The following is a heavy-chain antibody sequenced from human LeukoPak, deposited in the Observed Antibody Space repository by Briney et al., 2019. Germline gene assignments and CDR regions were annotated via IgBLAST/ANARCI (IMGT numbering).Heavy chain of an antibody. Sequence: GGSLRLSCAASGFTFSSYWMHWVRQAPGKGLVWVSRINSDGSSTSYVDSVKGRFTISRDNAKNTLYLQMNSLRAEDTAVYYCARAMYYDILTGYYYFDYWGQGTLVTVSS. CDR1: GFTFSSYW. CDR2: INSDGSST. D-gene: IGHD3-9*01. J-gene: IGHJ4*02. CDR3: ARAMYYDILTGYYYFDY. V-gene: IGHV3-74*01.